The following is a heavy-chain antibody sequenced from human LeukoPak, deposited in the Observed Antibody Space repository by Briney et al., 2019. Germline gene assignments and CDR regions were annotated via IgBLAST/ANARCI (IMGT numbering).Heavy chain of an antibody. D-gene: IGHD1-1*01. Sequence: PGRSLRLSCTASGFTFGDYAMSWIRQAPGKGLGWVGFIRSKAYGETADYAASMKGRFTISRDDSKAIAYLQMNSLKTEDTAVYHCTRDRGAYNLYDYWGQGTLVTVSS. CDR2: IRSKAYGETA. CDR3: TRDRGAYNLYDY. CDR1: GFTFGDYA. V-gene: IGHV3-49*03. J-gene: IGHJ4*02.